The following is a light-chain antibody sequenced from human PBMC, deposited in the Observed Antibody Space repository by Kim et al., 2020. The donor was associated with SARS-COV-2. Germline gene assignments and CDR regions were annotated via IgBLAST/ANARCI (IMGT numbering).Light chain of an antibody. CDR2: QDS. J-gene: IGLJ3*02. Sequence: VSPGQTASITCSGDKLGDKYACWYQQKPGQSPILVIYQDSKRPSGIPERFSGSNSGSTATLTISGTQAMDEADYYCQAWASSTGVFGGGTQLTVL. V-gene: IGLV3-1*01. CDR3: QAWASSTGV. CDR1: KLGDKY.